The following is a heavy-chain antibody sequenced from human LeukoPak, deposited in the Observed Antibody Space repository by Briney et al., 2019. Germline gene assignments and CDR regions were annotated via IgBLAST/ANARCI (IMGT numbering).Heavy chain of an antibody. Sequence: ASVKVSCQASGYTFTSYYIHWVRQAPGQGLEWMGVIDPSGGSTSYAQKFQGRVTMTRDTSTSTVYMELSSLRSEDTAVYYCARVPIIRYDYVWGSYRNGEYYFDYWGQGTLVTVSS. D-gene: IGHD3-16*02. CDR2: IDPSGGST. J-gene: IGHJ4*02. CDR1: GYTFTSYY. CDR3: ARVPIIRYDYVWGSYRNGEYYFDY. V-gene: IGHV1-46*01.